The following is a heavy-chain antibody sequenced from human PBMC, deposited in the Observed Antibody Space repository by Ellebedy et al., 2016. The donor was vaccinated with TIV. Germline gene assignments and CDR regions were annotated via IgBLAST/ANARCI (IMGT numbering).Heavy chain of an antibody. Sequence: GESLKISCQGLGYSFARYWIGWVRQMPGKGLEWMGRIDPSDSYTNYSPSFKGHVTISADKSIGAAFLQCSSLKASDTAMYYCATWLDSRWTDFDAWGQGTLVTISS. D-gene: IGHD6-13*01. CDR2: IDPSDSYT. CDR1: GYSFARYW. CDR3: ATWLDSRWTDFDA. J-gene: IGHJ4*02. V-gene: IGHV5-10-1*01.